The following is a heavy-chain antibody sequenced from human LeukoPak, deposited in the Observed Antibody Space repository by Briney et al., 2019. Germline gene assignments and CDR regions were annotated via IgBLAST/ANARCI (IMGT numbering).Heavy chain of an antibody. CDR3: ARDSDDSLDY. V-gene: IGHV3-66*01. CDR1: GFTVSSNY. CDR2: IYSGGST. D-gene: IGHD3-22*01. J-gene: IGHJ4*02. Sequence: GSLRLSCAVSGFTVSSNYMTWVRQAPGKGLEWVSVIYSGGSTYYVDSVKGRLTISRDNSKNTVYLQMNRLRADDTAVYYCARDSDDSLDYWGQGTLVTVSS.